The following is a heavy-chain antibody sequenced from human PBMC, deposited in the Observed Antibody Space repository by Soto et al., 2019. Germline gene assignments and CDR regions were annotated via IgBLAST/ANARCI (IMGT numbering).Heavy chain of an antibody. CDR2: VRADGSTK. V-gene: IGHV3-30*02. Sequence: QVQLVESGGGVVQPGRSLRLSCAASGFIFSGYGMNWFRQAPGKGLEWVALVRADGSTKYYADSVKGRFTISRDNSKNTVDLQMNGLRVEDTAMYYCAKDPSLPSFDPWGQGPLVTVSS. J-gene: IGHJ5*02. CDR3: AKDPSLPSFDP. CDR1: GFIFSGYG. D-gene: IGHD1-26*01.